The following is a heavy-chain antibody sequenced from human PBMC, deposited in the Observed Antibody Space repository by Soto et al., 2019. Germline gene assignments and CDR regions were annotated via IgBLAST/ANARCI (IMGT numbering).Heavy chain of an antibody. CDR3: AKGLVGYVFGVQDYHYGMDV. CDR2: ISYDGSNK. CDR1: GFTFSGYG. V-gene: IGHV3-30*18. Sequence: QVQLVESGGGGVQPGTSVRLSCAASGFTFSGYGMHWVRQAPGKGLEWVAAISYDGSNKHYADSVKGRFTISRDNSKNTLSLQMNGLRGEDTAVYHCAKGLVGYVFGVQDYHYGMDVWSQGATVIVSS. J-gene: IGHJ6*01. D-gene: IGHD2-8*02.